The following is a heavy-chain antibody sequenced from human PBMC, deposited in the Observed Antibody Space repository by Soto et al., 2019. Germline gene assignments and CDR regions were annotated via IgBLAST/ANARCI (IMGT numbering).Heavy chain of an antibody. J-gene: IGHJ4*02. CDR1: GYTFINYA. D-gene: IGHD2-21*01. V-gene: IGHV1-18*01. CDR3: AKSRRGEMAID. CDR2: INTYNGNT. Sequence: QVQLVQSGPEVKKPGASVKVSCKASGYTFINYAITWVRQAPGQGLEWMGWINTYNGNTNYAENLQGRATMTTDTSTNTACMVVRSLRSDDTAVYYCAKSRRGEMAIDGGQGTLVTVSS.